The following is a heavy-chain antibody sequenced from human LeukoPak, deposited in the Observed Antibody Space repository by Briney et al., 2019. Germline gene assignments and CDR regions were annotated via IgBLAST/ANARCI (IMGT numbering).Heavy chain of an antibody. CDR2: ITDTGGST. D-gene: IGHD6-19*01. J-gene: IGHJ4*02. Sequence: GGSLRLSCAASGFTFSSYAMHWVRQAPGKGLEWVTAITDTGGSTYNADSVKGRFTISRDNSKNTLYLQMNSLRAEDTAVYYCAKGSASSRPYYFDYWGQGTLVTVSS. V-gene: IGHV3-23*01. CDR1: GFTFSSYA. CDR3: AKGSASSRPYYFDY.